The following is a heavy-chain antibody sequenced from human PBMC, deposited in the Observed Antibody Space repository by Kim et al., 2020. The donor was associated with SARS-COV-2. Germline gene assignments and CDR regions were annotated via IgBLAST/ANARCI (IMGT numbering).Heavy chain of an antibody. D-gene: IGHD6-19*01. Sequence: GGSLRLSCAASRFTFSSYWMSWVRQAPGKGLEWVANIKKDGSEKYYVDSVKGRFTISRDNAKNTLYLQMDSLRAEDTAVYYCARWGSPSVAGRYYYYGMDAWGQGTTVTVSS. V-gene: IGHV3-7*03. CDR2: IKKDGSEK. J-gene: IGHJ6*02. CDR1: RFTFSSYW. CDR3: ARWGSPSVAGRYYYYGMDA.